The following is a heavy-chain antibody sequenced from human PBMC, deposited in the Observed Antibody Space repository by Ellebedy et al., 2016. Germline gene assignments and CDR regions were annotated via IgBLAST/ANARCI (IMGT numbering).Heavy chain of an antibody. Sequence: ASVKVSCKASGYTFTSYGISWVRQAPGQGLEWMGWISAYNGNTNYAQKLQGRVTMTTDTSTSTAYMELRSLRSDDTAVYYCARDTPVVVVAATLYWYFDLWGRGTLVTVSS. D-gene: IGHD2-15*01. V-gene: IGHV1-18*01. CDR1: GYTFTSYG. J-gene: IGHJ2*01. CDR3: ARDTPVVVVAATLYWYFDL. CDR2: ISAYNGNT.